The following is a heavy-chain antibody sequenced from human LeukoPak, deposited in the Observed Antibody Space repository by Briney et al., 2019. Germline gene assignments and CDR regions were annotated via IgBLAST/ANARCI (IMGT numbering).Heavy chain of an antibody. CDR1: GFTFSSYA. CDR2: ISYDGSNK. D-gene: IGHD1-26*01. J-gene: IGHJ4*02. Sequence: HPGGSLRLSCAASGFTFSSYAMHWVRQAPGKGLEWVAVISYDGSNKYYADSVKGRFTISRDNSKNTLYLQMNSLRAEDTAVYYCAKGTQVGATVFDYWGQGTLVTVSS. CDR3: AKGTQVGATVFDY. V-gene: IGHV3-30*04.